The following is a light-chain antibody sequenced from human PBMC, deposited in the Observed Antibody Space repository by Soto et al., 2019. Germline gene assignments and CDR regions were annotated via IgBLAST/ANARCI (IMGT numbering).Light chain of an antibody. CDR2: AAS. Sequence: IQMTQSPSSLSASVGDRVTITCRASQNINTYLNWYQQKAGQAPNVLIYAASTLQSGVPSRFSGSGSGTDFTLTITSLQPEDFETYYCQQSFNTPRTFGQGTKVDIK. V-gene: IGKV1-39*01. J-gene: IGKJ1*01. CDR1: QNINTY. CDR3: QQSFNTPRT.